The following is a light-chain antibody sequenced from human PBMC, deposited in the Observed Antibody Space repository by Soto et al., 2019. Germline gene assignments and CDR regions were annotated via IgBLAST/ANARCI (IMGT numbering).Light chain of an antibody. V-gene: IGKV3-11*01. J-gene: IGKJ4*01. Sequence: EIVLTQSPATLSLSPGEGATLSCRASQSVSSSLVWYQQKPGQAPRLLIYDASNRATGIPARFSGSGSGTDFTLTIRRLEPEDSAVYYCQHRSTWPRTFGGGTKVEI. CDR1: QSVSSS. CDR2: DAS. CDR3: QHRSTWPRT.